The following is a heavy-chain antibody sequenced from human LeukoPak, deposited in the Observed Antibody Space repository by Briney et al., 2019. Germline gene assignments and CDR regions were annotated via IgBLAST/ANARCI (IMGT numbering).Heavy chain of an antibody. D-gene: IGHD2-8*01. CDR2: ISWNSGSI. V-gene: IGHV3-9*01. J-gene: IGHJ3*02. CDR3: ARDGVLGDAFDI. CDR1: GFTFDDYA. Sequence: GGSLRLSCAASGFTFDDYAMHWVRQAPGKGLEWVSGISWNSGSIGYADSVKGRFTISRDNAKNSLYLQMNSLRAEDTAVYYCARDGVLGDAFDIWGQGTMVTVSS.